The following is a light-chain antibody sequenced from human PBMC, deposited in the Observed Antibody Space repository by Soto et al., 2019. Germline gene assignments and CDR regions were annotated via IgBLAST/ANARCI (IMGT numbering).Light chain of an antibody. J-gene: IGKJ2*01. Sequence: DIQMTQSPSTLSASVGDSVTITCRASQRISSWLAWYQQNPGKAPKLLIYQASSLESGVPARFSGSGSGTEFTLTISSLQPEDVATYYCQQYNSYSPYTFGQGTKLEIK. CDR3: QQYNSYSPYT. V-gene: IGKV1-5*03. CDR2: QAS. CDR1: QRISSW.